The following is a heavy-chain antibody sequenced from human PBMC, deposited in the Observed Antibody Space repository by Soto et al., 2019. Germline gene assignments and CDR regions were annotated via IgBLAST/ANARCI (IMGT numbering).Heavy chain of an antibody. CDR2: IIPILGIA. CDR3: SGARGPAAVTYRDYYYYMDV. V-gene: IGHV1-69*02. D-gene: IGHD2-2*01. Sequence: QVQLVHSGAEVKKPGSSVKVSCKASGGTFSRYTISWVRQAPGQGLEWMGRIIPILGIANYAQKFQGRVTITADKSTGTVYMELSSLRSGDTAVYYWSGARGPAAVTYRDYYYYMDVWGKGTTVTVSS. CDR1: GGTFSRYT. J-gene: IGHJ6*03.